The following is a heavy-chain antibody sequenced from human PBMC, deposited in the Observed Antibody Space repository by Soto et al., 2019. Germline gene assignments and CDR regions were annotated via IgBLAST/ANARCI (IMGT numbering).Heavy chain of an antibody. CDR2: IYHGGRT. D-gene: IGHD2-8*01. V-gene: IGHV4-59*02. CDR1: GDSVTNYF. J-gene: IGHJ4*02. Sequence: SETLSLTCTVSGDSVTNYFWSWMRQPPGKGLEWIGHIYHGGRTNYSPSLRSRVTMSLDPSKNQFSLNLSSVTAADTAVYLCARDHGYCTNGVCPIFDFWGQGLLVTVSS. CDR3: ARDHGYCTNGVCPIFDF.